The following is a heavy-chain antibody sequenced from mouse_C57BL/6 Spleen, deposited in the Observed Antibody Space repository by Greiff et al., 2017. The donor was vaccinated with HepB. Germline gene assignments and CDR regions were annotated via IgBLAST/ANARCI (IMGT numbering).Heavy chain of an antibody. D-gene: IGHD4-1*01. CDR1: GFSLTSYG. CDR2: IWSGGST. J-gene: IGHJ1*03. Sequence: QVQLQQSGPGLVQPSQSLSITCTVSGFSLTSYGVHWVRQSPGKGLEWLGVIWSGGSTDYNAAFISRLSISKDNSKVQVFFKMHSLQADDTDIYFCARTPPLGRDWYFDVWGTGTTVTVSS. CDR3: ARTPPLGRDWYFDV. V-gene: IGHV2-2*01.